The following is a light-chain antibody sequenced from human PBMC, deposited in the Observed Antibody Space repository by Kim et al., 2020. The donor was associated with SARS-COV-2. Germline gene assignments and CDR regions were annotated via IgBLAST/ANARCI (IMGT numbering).Light chain of an antibody. CDR2: DAS. J-gene: IGKJ2*01. V-gene: IGKV1-5*01. CDR3: QQYNTYSYT. Sequence: SASVGDRVTLTFRASQSIPRWLAWYQQKPGKAPKLLIYDASGLKSGVPSRFSGSGSGTEFTLSLSRLQPDDFATYYCQQYNTYSYTFGQGTKLEI. CDR1: QSIPRW.